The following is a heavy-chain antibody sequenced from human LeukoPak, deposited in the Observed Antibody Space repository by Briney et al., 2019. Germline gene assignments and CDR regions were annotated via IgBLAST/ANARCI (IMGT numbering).Heavy chain of an antibody. CDR3: ARGIYDYGDYDWFDP. Sequence: PSGTLSLTCAVSGGSISSSNWWSWVRQPPGKGLEWIGYIYYSGSTNYNPSLKSRVTISVDTSKNQFSLKLSSVTAADTAVYYCARGIYDYGDYDWFDPWGQGTLVTVSS. CDR2: IYYSGST. V-gene: IGHV4-4*02. J-gene: IGHJ5*02. D-gene: IGHD4-17*01. CDR1: GGSISSSNW.